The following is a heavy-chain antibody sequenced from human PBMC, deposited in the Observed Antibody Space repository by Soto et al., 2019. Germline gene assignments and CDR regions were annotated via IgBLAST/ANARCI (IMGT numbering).Heavy chain of an antibody. J-gene: IGHJ6*02. D-gene: IGHD6-13*01. CDR1: GYTFTGYY. CDR2: INPNSGGT. V-gene: IGHV1-2*04. Sequence: GASVKVSCKASGYTFTGYYMHWVRQAPGQGLEWMGWINPNSGGTNYAQKFQGWVTMTRDTSISTAYMELSRLRSDDTAVYYCARDGESIAAAGTRYGMDVWGQGTTVTVSS. CDR3: ARDGESIAAAGTRYGMDV.